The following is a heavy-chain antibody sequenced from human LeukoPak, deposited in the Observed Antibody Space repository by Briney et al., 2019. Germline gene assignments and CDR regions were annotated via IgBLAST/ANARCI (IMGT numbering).Heavy chain of an antibody. D-gene: IGHD2-21*01. V-gene: IGHV3-23*01. CDR2: ISTSGGGL. Sequence: GGSLRLSCSTSGFTFNDYAMSWVRQAPGRGLEWVSSISTSGGGLFYADSVMGRFTISRDNSRNTLYLQKDNLGAEDTAVYYCATQFRAYYFDYWGQGTLVTVAS. J-gene: IGHJ4*02. CDR3: ATQFRAYYFDY. CDR1: GFTFNDYA.